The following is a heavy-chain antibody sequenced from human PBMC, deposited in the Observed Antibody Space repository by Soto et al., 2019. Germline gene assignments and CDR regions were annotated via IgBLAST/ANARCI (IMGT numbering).Heavy chain of an antibody. CDR2: TYYRSKWYN. CDR3: AKEGLQRPMDYGDYYYYYYMDV. CDR1: GDSVSSNSAA. J-gene: IGHJ6*03. D-gene: IGHD4-17*01. V-gene: IGHV6-1*01. Sequence: SPTLSLTCAISGDSVSSNSAAWNWIRQSPSRGLEWLGRTYYRSKWYNDYAVSVKSRITINTDTSKNQCSPQLNSVTPEDTAVYYCAKEGLQRPMDYGDYYYYYYMDVWGKGTTVTVSS.